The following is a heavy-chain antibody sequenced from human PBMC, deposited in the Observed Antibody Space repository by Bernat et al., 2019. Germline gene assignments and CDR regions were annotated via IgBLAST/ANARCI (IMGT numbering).Heavy chain of an antibody. Sequence: QVQLVQSGAEVKKPGSSVKVSCKASGGTFSSYTISWVRQAPGQGLEWMGRIIPILGIANYAQKFQGRVTITADKSTSTAYMELSSLRSEDTAVYYCAREPWGGAVGGNFDYWGQGTLVTVSS. CDR3: AREPWGGAVGGNFDY. CDR2: IIPILGIA. J-gene: IGHJ4*02. V-gene: IGHV1-69*08. CDR1: GGTFSSYT. D-gene: IGHD3-16*01.